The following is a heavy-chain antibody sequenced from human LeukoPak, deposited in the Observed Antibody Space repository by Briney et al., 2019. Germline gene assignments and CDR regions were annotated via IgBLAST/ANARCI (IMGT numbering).Heavy chain of an antibody. CDR3: ARHRCSGGSCYPMNWFDP. V-gene: IGHV4-39*06. CDR1: GDSISSSGYY. Sequence: SETLSLTCTVSGDSISSSGYYWGWIRQSPAKGLEWIGEINHSGSTNYNPSLKSRVTISVDTSKNQFPLKLRSVTAADTAVYYCARHRCSGGSCYPMNWFDPWGQGTLVTVSS. D-gene: IGHD2-15*01. CDR2: INHSGST. J-gene: IGHJ5*02.